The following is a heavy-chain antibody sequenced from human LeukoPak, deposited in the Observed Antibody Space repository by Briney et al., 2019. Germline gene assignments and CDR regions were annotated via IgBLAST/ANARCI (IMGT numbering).Heavy chain of an antibody. J-gene: IGHJ4*02. Sequence: ASVKVSCKASGYTFNSYGISWVRQAPGQGLEWMGWIHPSTGNPTYAQGFTRRFVFSLDTSVSAAYLQISSLKAEDTAVYYCARDSAPSSSDSNFDYWGQGTLVTVSS. D-gene: IGHD6-6*01. CDR3: ARDSAPSSSDSNFDY. CDR2: IHPSTGNP. V-gene: IGHV7-4-1*02. CDR1: GYTFNSYG.